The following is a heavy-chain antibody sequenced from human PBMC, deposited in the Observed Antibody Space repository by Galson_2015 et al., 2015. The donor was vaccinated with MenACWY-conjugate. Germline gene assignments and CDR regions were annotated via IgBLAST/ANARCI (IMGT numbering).Heavy chain of an antibody. CDR2: ISDDGSNK. V-gene: IGHV3-30*18. CDR3: AKDGGWDSSGLYFDL. CDR1: GFTFRTYG. D-gene: IGHD3-22*01. J-gene: IGHJ2*01. Sequence: LRLSCAASGFTFRTYGMHWVRQAPGKGLEWVAVISDDGSNKYYADAVKGRFTISRDNSKNTLYLQMNSLRTEDTAVYSCAKDGGWDSSGLYFDLWGRGTLVTVSS.